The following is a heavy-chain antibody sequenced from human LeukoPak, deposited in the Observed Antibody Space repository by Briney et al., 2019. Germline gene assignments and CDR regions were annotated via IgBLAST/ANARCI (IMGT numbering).Heavy chain of an antibody. D-gene: IGHD3-10*01. Sequence: PSETLSLTCTVSGGSIGSSSYYWGWIRQPPGKGLEWIGSIYYSGSTYYNPSLKSRVTISVDTSKNQFSLKLSSVTAADTAVYYCARAAPRGVINPADYWGQGTLVTVSS. V-gene: IGHV4-39*01. CDR3: ARAAPRGVINPADY. CDR1: GGSIGSSSYY. CDR2: IYYSGST. J-gene: IGHJ4*02.